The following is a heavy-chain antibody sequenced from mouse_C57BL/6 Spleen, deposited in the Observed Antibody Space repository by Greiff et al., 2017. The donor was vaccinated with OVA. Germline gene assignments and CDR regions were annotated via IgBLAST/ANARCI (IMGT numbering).Heavy chain of an antibody. J-gene: IGHJ2*01. CDR1: GYTFTNYW. CDR3: ASSKGYDDYFGG. Sequence: VQLQQSGAELVRPGTSVKLSCKASGYTFTNYWIGWAKQRPGHGLEWIGDIYPGGGYTNYNQKFKGKATLTADKSSSTAYMQFSSLTSEDSAIYYGASSKGYDDYFGGWGQGATLTVAS. D-gene: IGHD2-2*01. V-gene: IGHV1-63*01. CDR2: IYPGGGYT.